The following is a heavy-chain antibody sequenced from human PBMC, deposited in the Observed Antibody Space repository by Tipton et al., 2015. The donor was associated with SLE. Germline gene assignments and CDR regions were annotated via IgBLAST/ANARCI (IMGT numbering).Heavy chain of an antibody. CDR1: GGSISSYF. D-gene: IGHD3-3*01. CDR2: INHSGTT. V-gene: IGHV4-34*01. Sequence: TLSLTCTVSGGSISSYFWSWIRQPPGKGLEWIGEINHSGTTNCNPSLKSRVTISVDTSKNQFSLKLSSVTAADTAVYFCGRVQGDFWSDDALYYMDVWGNGTTVTVSS. J-gene: IGHJ6*03. CDR3: GRVQGDFWSDDALYYMDV.